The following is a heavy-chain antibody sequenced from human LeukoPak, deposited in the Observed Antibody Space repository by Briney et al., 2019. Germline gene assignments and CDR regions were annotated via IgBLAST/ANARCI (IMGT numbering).Heavy chain of an antibody. CDR3: ASGYKTVSVFDH. Sequence: ASVNVSCKASGYTFTTYYMHWVRQAPGQGLVWMGLINPSGGGTRYAQKFQGGVTMTRDTSTSTVYMELSSLRSEDTAVYYCASGYKTVSVFDHWGQGTLVTVSS. CDR2: INPSGGGT. CDR1: GYTFTTYY. J-gene: IGHJ4*02. D-gene: IGHD5-24*01. V-gene: IGHV1-46*01.